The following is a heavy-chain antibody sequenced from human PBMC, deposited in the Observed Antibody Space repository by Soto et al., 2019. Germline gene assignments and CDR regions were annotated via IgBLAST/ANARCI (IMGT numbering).Heavy chain of an antibody. J-gene: IGHJ6*03. D-gene: IGHD3-3*01. CDR3: ARGGNYDFWSGYPTYYYYMDV. Sequence: SETLSLTCAVYGGSFSGYYWSWIRQPPGKGLEWIGEINHSGSTSYNPSLKSRVTISVDTSKNQFSLKLSSVTAADTAVYYCARGGNYDFWSGYPTYYYYMDVWGKGTTVTVSS. CDR2: INHSGST. V-gene: IGHV4-34*01. CDR1: GGSFSGYY.